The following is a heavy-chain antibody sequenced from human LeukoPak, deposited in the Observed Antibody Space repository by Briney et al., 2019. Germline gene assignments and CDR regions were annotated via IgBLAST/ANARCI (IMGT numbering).Heavy chain of an antibody. J-gene: IGHJ4*01. CDR3: ARVQDFETRGYYLGY. V-gene: IGHV4-34*01. Sequence: SETLSLTCAVYGGSFSDYYWNWIRQPPGKGLEWIGEINHSGSTNYNPSLKSRVTMSVDTFKNQFSLTLSSVTAADTAVYYCARVQDFETRGYYLGYWGHGTLVAVSS. CDR2: INHSGST. D-gene: IGHD3-22*01. CDR1: GGSFSDYY.